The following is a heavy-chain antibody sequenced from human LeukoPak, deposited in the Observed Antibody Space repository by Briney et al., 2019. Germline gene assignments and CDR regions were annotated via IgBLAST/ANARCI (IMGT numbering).Heavy chain of an antibody. CDR2: VYHSGGA. CDR1: GASIASHSW. V-gene: IGHV4/OR15-8*01. J-gene: IGHJ4*01. CDR3: AYNRNFALDN. Sequence: PSETLSLTCAVSGASIASHSWWSWVRQPPGKGLEWIGEVYHSGGANYKPSLKSRVTISVDTSRNHFSLKLTSVTAADTAVYFCAYNRNFALDNWGQGTLVTDSS. D-gene: IGHD1-14*01.